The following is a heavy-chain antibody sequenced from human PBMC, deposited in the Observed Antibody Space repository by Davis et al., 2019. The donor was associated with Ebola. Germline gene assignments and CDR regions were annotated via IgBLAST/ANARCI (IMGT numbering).Heavy chain of an antibody. J-gene: IGHJ4*02. Sequence: ASVKVSCKASGYTFTSYAMHWVRQAPGQRLEWMGWINAGNGNTKYSQKFQGRVTITRDTSASTAYMELSSLRSDDTAVYYCATWMVGATTGNIDYWGQGTLVTVSS. D-gene: IGHD1-26*01. CDR1: GYTFTSYA. CDR3: ATWMVGATTGNIDY. V-gene: IGHV1-3*01. CDR2: INAGNGNT.